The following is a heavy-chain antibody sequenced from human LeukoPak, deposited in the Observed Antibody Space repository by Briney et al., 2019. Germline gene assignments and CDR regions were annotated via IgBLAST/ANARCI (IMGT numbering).Heavy chain of an antibody. D-gene: IGHD6-19*01. Sequence: SETLSLTCTVSGGSISSYYWSWIRQPPGKGLEWIGYIYYSGSTNYNPSLKSRVTISVDTSKNQFSLKLSSVTAADTAVYYCATSIAVAATHKAYYCYYGMDVWGQGTTVTVSS. CDR3: ATSIAVAATHKAYYCYYGMDV. CDR2: IYYSGST. J-gene: IGHJ6*02. V-gene: IGHV4-59*08. CDR1: GGSISSYY.